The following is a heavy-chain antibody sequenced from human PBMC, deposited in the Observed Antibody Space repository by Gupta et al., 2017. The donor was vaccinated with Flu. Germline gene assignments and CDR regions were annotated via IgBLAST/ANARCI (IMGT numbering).Heavy chain of an antibody. V-gene: IGHV3-21*01. CDR3: AREMLYDSSGYYLYYYYGMDV. D-gene: IGHD3-22*01. CDR1: GFTFSSYS. Sequence: EVQLVESGGGLVKPGGSLRLSCAASGFTFSSYSMNWVRQAPGKGLEWVSSISSSSSYIYYADSVKGRFTISRDNAKNSLYLQMNSLRAEDTAVYYCAREMLYDSSGYYLYYYYGMDVWGQGTTVTVSS. CDR2: ISSSSSYI. J-gene: IGHJ6*02.